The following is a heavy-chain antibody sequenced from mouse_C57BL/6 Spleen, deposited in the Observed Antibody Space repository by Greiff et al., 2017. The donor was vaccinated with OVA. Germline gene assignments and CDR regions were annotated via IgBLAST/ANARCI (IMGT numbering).Heavy chain of an antibody. Sequence: EVKLVESEGGLVQPGSSMKLSCTASGFTFSDYYMAWVRQVPEKGLEWVANINYDGSSTYYLDSLKSRFIISRDNAKNILYLQMSSLKSEDTATYYCARYYGSSYVGYVDVWGTGTTVTVSS. CDR2: INYDGSST. CDR1: GFTFSDYY. V-gene: IGHV5-16*01. D-gene: IGHD1-1*01. J-gene: IGHJ1*03. CDR3: ARYYGSSYVGYVDV.